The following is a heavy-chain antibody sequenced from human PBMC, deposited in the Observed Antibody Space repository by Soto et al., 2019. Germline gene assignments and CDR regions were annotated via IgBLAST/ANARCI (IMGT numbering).Heavy chain of an antibody. CDR1: GGTFSSYA. CDR2: IIPIFGTA. J-gene: IGHJ3*02. Sequence: QVQLVQSGAEVKKPGSSVKVSCKASGGTFSSYAISWVRQAPGQGLEWMGGIIPIFGTANYAQTFQGRVTITADESTSTDYMERSSLRSEDTAVYYCAGLGYCSSTSCYLRFVPDAFDIWGQGTMVTVSS. D-gene: IGHD2-2*01. CDR3: AGLGYCSSTSCYLRFVPDAFDI. V-gene: IGHV1-69*01.